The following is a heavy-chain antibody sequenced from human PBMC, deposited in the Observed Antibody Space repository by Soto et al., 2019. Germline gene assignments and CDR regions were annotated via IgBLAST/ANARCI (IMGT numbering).Heavy chain of an antibody. Sequence: QVQLVQSGAEVKKPGASVKVSCKASGYTFTSYYMHWVRQAPGQGLEWMGIINPTGGATTYAQKFQGRVTMTRDTSTSTVYMELSSLRSDDTAMYSCARGAAMSIYGMDVWGQGTAVTVSS. CDR1: GYTFTSYY. J-gene: IGHJ6*02. CDR3: ARGAAMSIYGMDV. V-gene: IGHV1-46*01. CDR2: INPTGGAT. D-gene: IGHD6-25*01.